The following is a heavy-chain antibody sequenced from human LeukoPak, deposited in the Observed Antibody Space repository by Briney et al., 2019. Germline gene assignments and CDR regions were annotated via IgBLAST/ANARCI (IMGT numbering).Heavy chain of an antibody. V-gene: IGHV3-7*04. CDR2: INLAGSEK. CDR3: ARDNWGFDI. D-gene: IGHD7-27*01. J-gene: IGHJ3*02. CDR1: GFRFSGYW. Sequence: GGSLRLSCAGSGFRFSGYWINWVRQAPGRGLEWVASINLAGSEKYYVDSVKGRFTISRDNAKNSLYLQMNSLRAEDTAVYYCARDNWGFDIWGQGTMVTVSS.